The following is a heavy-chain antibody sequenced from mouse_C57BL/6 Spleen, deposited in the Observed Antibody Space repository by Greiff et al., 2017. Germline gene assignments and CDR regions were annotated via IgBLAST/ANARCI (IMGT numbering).Heavy chain of an antibody. CDR1: GFTFSDFY. V-gene: IGHV7-1*01. Sequence: EVKLVESGGGLVQSGRSLRLSCATSGFTFSDFYMEWVRQAPGKGLEWIAASSNKANDYTTEYSASVKGRFIVSRDTSQSILYLQMYALRAEDTAINYCARDAGDYGPFAYWGQGTLVTVSA. CDR2: SSNKANDYTT. D-gene: IGHD2-4*01. CDR3: ARDAGDYGPFAY. J-gene: IGHJ3*01.